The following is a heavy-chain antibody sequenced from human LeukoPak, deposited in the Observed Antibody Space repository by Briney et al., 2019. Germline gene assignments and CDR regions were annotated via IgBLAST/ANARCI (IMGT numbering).Heavy chain of an antibody. D-gene: IGHD3-10*01. J-gene: IGHJ5*02. CDR2: ISSSSTYI. Sequence: GGSLRLSCAASGFTFSSYSMNWVRQAPGKGLEWVSFISSSSTYIYYADSVKGRFTISRDNAKNSLYLQMNSLRAEDTAVYYCAREGGYGSGNQSTIHSNWFDTWGQGILVTVSS. CDR3: AREGGYGSGNQSTIHSNWFDT. V-gene: IGHV3-21*01. CDR1: GFTFSSYS.